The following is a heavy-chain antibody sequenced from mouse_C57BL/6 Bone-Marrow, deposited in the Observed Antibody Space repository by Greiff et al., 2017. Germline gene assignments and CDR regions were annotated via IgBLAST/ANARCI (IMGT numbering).Heavy chain of an antibody. CDR2: ISSGSSTI. Sequence: EVQGVESGGGLVKPGGSLKLSCAASGFTFSDYGMHWVRQAPEKGLEWVAYISSGSSTIYYADTVKGRFTISRDNAKNTLFLQMTSLRSEDTAMYYCAITTVPYWYFDVGGTGTTVNVSS. CDR3: AITTVPYWYFDV. J-gene: IGHJ1*03. V-gene: IGHV5-17*01. CDR1: GFTFSDYG. D-gene: IGHD1-1*01.